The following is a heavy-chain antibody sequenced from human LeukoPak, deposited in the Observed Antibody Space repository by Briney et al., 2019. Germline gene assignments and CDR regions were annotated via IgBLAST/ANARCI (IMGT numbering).Heavy chain of an antibody. D-gene: IGHD6-19*01. CDR2: IISDGSST. V-gene: IGHV3-74*01. CDR1: GFTFNRFW. Sequence: SGESLRLSCAASGFTFNRFWMHWVRQAPGKGLVWVSRIISDGSSTNYADSVKGRFTISRDNAKNTLYLQMNSLRAEDTALYYCAREDVDITVATSGAFDIWGQGTMVTVSS. CDR3: AREDVDITVATSGAFDI. J-gene: IGHJ3*02.